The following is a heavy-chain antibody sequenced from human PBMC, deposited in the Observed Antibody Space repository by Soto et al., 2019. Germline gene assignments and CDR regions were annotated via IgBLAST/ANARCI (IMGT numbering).Heavy chain of an antibody. CDR1: GYTLTELS. CDR2: FDPEDGET. V-gene: IGHV1-24*01. CDR3: ATFLPVVPAARWFDP. J-gene: IGHJ5*02. Sequence: GASVKVSCKVSGYTLTELSMHWVRQAPGKGLEWMGGFDPEDGETIYAQKFQGRVTMTEDTSTDTAYMELSSLRSEDTAVYYCATFLPVVPAARWFDPWGQGLLVTVSS. D-gene: IGHD2-2*01.